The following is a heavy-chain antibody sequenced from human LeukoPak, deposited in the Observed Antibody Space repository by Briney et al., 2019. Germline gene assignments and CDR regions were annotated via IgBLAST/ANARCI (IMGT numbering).Heavy chain of an antibody. J-gene: IGHJ4*02. V-gene: IGHV3-21*01. CDR3: ARDGGLRYFDRPFDY. CDR1: GFTFSFYS. CDR2: ISSSSSNI. Sequence: GGSLRLSCAASGFTFSFYSMNWVRQAPGKGLEWVSTISSSSSNIHYADSVRGRFTISRDNAKNSLYLQMNSLRAEDTAVYYCARDGGLRYFDRPFDYWGQGTLVTVSS. D-gene: IGHD3-9*01.